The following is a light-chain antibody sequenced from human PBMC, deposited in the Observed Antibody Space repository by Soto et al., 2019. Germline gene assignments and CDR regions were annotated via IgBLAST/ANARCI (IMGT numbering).Light chain of an antibody. V-gene: IGKV3-15*01. CDR1: QSVSSN. CDR2: GAS. Sequence: EIVMTQSPATLSVSPGERATLSCRASQSVSSNLAWYQQKPGQAPRLLIYGASTRATGIPARFSGSGSGTKFTLTISSLQSEDFAVYYCQHYHNWPPWTFGQGTKVEVQ. CDR3: QHYHNWPPWT. J-gene: IGKJ1*01.